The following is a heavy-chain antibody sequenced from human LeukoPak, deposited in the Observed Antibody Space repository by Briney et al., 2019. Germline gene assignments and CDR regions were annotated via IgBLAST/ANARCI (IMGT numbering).Heavy chain of an antibody. J-gene: IGHJ4*02. CDR3: AGGFSANYYDY. Sequence: ASVKVFCKTSGYTFTSYAISWVRQAPGQGLEWMGWISGYNGHTYSAQKFQGRLTMTTDTSTSTADMELRGLTSDDTAVFYCAGGFSANYYDYWGQGTLVTVSS. D-gene: IGHD1-26*01. V-gene: IGHV1-18*01. CDR2: ISGYNGHT. CDR1: GYTFTSYA.